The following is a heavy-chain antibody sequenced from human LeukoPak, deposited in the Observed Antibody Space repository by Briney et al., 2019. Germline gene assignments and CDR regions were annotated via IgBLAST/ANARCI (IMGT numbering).Heavy chain of an antibody. D-gene: IGHD1-26*01. V-gene: IGHV3-66*02. CDR1: GLTVSSNY. CDR3: ARDGRVGATRLNI. Sequence: HPGGSLRLSCAASGLTVSSNYMSWVRQAPGKGLEWVSVIYGDDSTYYADSVRGRFTISRDNSKNTLYLQMNSLRAEDTAVYYCARDGRVGATRLNIWGQGTMVTVSS. J-gene: IGHJ3*02. CDR2: IYGDDST.